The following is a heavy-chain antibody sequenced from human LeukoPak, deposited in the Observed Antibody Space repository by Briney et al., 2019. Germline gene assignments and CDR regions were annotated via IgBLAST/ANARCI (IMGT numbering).Heavy chain of an antibody. V-gene: IGHV1-18*01. CDR3: AGDDGDYVLSY. D-gene: IGHD4-17*01. Sequence: ASVKVSCKASGYTFTSYGISWVRQAPGQGLEWMGWISGYNGNTNYAQNLQGRVTVTTDTSTSTAYMELGSLRSDDTAVYYCAGDDGDYVLSYWGQGTLVTVSS. CDR2: ISGYNGNT. J-gene: IGHJ4*02. CDR1: GYTFTSYG.